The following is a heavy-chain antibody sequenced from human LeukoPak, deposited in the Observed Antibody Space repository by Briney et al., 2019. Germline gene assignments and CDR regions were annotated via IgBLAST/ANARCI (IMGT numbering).Heavy chain of an antibody. J-gene: IGHJ6*04. CDR2: MNEYGSEI. D-gene: IGHD3-10*02. V-gene: IGHV3-7*01. CDR3: AELGITMIGGV. Sequence: PGGSLRLSCSVSGFIFRDFSMSWARQAPGKGLEWVAKMNEYGSEIFYVDSVKGRFTISRDNAKNSLYLQMNSLRAEDTAVYYCAELGITMIGGVWGKGTTVTISS. CDR1: GFIFRDFS.